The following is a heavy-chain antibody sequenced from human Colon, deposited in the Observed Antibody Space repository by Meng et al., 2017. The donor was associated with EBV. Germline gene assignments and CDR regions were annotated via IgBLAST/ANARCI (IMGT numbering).Heavy chain of an antibody. CDR3: ARAWGYCSSGSCRTG. D-gene: IGHD2-15*01. CDR2: MNQSGST. J-gene: IGHJ4*02. V-gene: IGHV4-34*01. Sequence: QVQVQQWGSGLLKPSETLSLTCAVYGGASSNCYWSWIRQPPGKGLEWIGEMNQSGSTNYNPSLKSRVTISVDASKNQFSLKLSSVTAADTAVYYCARAWGYCSSGSCRTGWGQGTLVTVSS. CDR1: GGASSNCY.